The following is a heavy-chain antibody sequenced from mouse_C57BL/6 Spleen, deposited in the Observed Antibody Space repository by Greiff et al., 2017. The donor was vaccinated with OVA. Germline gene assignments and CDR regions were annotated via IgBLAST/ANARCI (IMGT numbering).Heavy chain of an antibody. CDR3: ARSLTTVVGDGFDY. D-gene: IGHD1-1*01. V-gene: IGHV1-52*01. CDR2: IDPSDSET. J-gene: IGHJ2*01. CDR1: GYTFTSYW. Sequence: QVQLQQPGAELVRPGSSVKLSCKASGYTFTSYWMHWVKQRPIQGLEWIGNIDPSDSETHYNQKFKDKATLTVDKSSSTAYMQLSSLTSEDSAVYYCARSLTTVVGDGFDYWGQGTTLTVSS.